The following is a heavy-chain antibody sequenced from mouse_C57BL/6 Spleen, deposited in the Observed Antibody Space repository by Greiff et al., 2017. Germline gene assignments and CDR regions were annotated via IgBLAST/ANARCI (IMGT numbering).Heavy chain of an antibody. CDR2: IYPGDGDT. V-gene: IGHV1-80*01. CDR3: ARDYYGSSYWYFDV. J-gene: IGHJ1*03. CDR1: GYAFSSYL. Sequence: VKLQESGAELVKPGASVKISCKASGYAFSSYLMNWVKQRPGKGLAWIGQIYPGDGDTNYNGKFKGKATLTADKSSSTAYMQLSSLTSEDSAVYFCARDYYGSSYWYFDVWGTGTTVTVSS. D-gene: IGHD1-1*01.